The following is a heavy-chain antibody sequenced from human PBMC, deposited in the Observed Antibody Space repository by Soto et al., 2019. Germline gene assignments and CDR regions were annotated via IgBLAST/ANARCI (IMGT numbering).Heavy chain of an antibody. J-gene: IGHJ6*02. D-gene: IGHD3-10*01. CDR3: ARVLGSGSYTHLPYYYYGMEV. V-gene: IGHV4-31*03. Sequence: QVQLQETGPGLVKPSQTLSLTCTVSGGSISSGGYYWSWIRQHPGKGLEWIGYIYYSGSTFYNPSLKSRVNISVDRSKNQFFLKLSSLTAADTAVYYCARVLGSGSYTHLPYYYYGMEVWGQGTTVPVFS. CDR1: GGSISSGGYY. CDR2: IYYSGST.